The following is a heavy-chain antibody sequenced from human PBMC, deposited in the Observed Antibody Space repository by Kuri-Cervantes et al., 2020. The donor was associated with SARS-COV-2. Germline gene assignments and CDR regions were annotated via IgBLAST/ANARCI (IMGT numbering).Heavy chain of an antibody. J-gene: IGHJ5*02. V-gene: IGHV1-69*10. CDR2: IIPILGIA. CDR3: ATSSPMVYAIGWFDP. D-gene: IGHD2-8*01. Sequence: SVKVSCKASGGTFSSYAISWVRQAPGQGLEWMGGIIPILGIANYAQKFQGRVTITADKSTSTAYMGLSSLRSEDTAVYYCATSSPMVYAIGWFDPWGQGTLVTVSS. CDR1: GGTFSSYA.